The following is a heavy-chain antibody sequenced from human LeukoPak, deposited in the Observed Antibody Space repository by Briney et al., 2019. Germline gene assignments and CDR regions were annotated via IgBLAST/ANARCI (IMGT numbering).Heavy chain of an antibody. D-gene: IGHD6-13*01. J-gene: IGHJ4*02. CDR1: GFTFSSYG. CDR3: AREAVAPSGIAAAGTSFHFDY. CDR2: IWCDGSNK. V-gene: IGHV3-33*01. Sequence: GGSLRLSCAASGFTFSSYGMHWVRQAPGKGLEWVAVIWCDGSNKYYADSVKGRFTISRDNSKNTLYLQMNSLRAEDTAVYYCAREAVAPSGIAAAGTSFHFDYWGQGTLVTVSS.